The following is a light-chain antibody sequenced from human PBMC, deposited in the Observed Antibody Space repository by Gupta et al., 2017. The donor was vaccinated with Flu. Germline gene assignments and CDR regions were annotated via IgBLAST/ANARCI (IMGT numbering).Light chain of an antibody. Sequence: EIVLTQSPATLSLSPGERATLSCRASQSVSSYLAWYQQKPGQAPRLLIYDASNRATGIPARFSGSGDGTDFTLTISSREPEDFATYYCQQRSNGPPSLTFGGGTKVEIK. V-gene: IGKV3-11*01. J-gene: IGKJ4*01. CDR2: DAS. CDR3: QQRSNGPPSLT. CDR1: QSVSSY.